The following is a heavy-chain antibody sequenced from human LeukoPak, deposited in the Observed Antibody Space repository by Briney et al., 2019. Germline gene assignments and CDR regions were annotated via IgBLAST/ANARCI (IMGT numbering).Heavy chain of an antibody. J-gene: IGHJ4*02. Sequence: GSLRLSCAASGFTFSSYGMHWVHQAPGKGLEWVAVIWYDGSNKYYADSVKGRFTISRDNSKNTLYLQMNSLRAEDTAVYYCAKDSGYDSTPFFIDYWGQGTLVTVSS. V-gene: IGHV3-33*06. CDR2: IWYDGSNK. CDR1: GFTFSSYG. D-gene: IGHD3-22*01. CDR3: AKDSGYDSTPFFIDY.